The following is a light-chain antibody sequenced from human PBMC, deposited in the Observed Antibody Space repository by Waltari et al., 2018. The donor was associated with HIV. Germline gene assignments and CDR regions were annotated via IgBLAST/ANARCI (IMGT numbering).Light chain of an antibody. CDR2: KDT. Sequence: GQTARITCSGDALPKQYAFWYRQKPGQAPVLVMYKDTKRPSGIPERFSGSSSGTTVTLTISGVQAEDEADYYCQSADSSGTSVLFGGGTKLTVL. J-gene: IGLJ2*01. CDR1: ALPKQY. CDR3: QSADSSGTSVL. V-gene: IGLV3-25*03.